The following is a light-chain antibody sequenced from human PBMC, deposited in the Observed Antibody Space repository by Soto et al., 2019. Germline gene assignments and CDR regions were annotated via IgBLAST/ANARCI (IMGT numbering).Light chain of an antibody. J-gene: IGKJ1*01. V-gene: IGKV1-5*03. CDR1: QSISSW. CDR2: KTS. CDR3: QYYNNYCLT. Sequence: DIQLTQSPSTLSASVGDRVTITCRASQSISSWLAWYQQKPGKAPKFLIYKTSNLESGVPSRFSGSGSGTEFTLTISSLQPDDFAPYYCQYYNNYCLTFGQGTNVEIK.